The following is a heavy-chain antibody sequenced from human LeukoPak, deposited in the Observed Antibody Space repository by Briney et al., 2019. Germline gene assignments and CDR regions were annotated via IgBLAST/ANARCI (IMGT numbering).Heavy chain of an antibody. CDR2: IRNSDGMT. Sequence: GGSLRLSCDASGFSINTYTMYWVRQAPGQGLEWVSGIRNSDGMTYYADSVRGRFTISRDNSKNTLYLQMNSLRAEDTAVYYCAKAGYWGQGTLVTVSS. V-gene: IGHV3-23*01. J-gene: IGHJ4*02. CDR1: GFSINTYT. CDR3: AKAGY.